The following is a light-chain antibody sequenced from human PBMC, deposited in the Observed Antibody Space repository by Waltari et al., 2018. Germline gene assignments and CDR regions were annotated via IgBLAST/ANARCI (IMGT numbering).Light chain of an antibody. CDR3: GQGTHWPLT. CDR1: QSLVHSDGKTY. Sequence: DAVMTQSPLSLPVTTGQSASNSCRSSQSLVHSDGKTYFDWLQQKPGQPPRRLIYQVSNRYSGVPDRFSGSWAGTDFTLKISSVEAEDVGVYYCGQGTHWPLTFGQGTKVEIK. CDR2: QVS. V-gene: IGKV2-30*02. J-gene: IGKJ1*01.